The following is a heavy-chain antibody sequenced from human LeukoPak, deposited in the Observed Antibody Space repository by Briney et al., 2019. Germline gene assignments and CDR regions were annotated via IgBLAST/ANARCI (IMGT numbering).Heavy chain of an antibody. D-gene: IGHD5-24*01. Sequence: PGGSLRLSCAASGFTFSSYEMNWVRQAPGKGLEWVSYISSSGSTIYYADSVKGRFTISRDNAKNSLYLQMNSLRAEDTAVYYCARLMATTDHDAFDIRGQGTMVTVSS. CDR3: ARLMATTDHDAFDI. CDR1: GFTFSSYE. CDR2: ISSSGSTI. J-gene: IGHJ3*02. V-gene: IGHV3-48*03.